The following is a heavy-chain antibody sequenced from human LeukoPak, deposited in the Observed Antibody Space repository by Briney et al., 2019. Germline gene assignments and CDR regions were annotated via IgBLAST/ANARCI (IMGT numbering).Heavy chain of an antibody. V-gene: IGHV4-34*01. CDR2: INHSGGT. Sequence: TTSETLSLTCAVYGGSFSGYSWNWIRQPPVKGLEWIGEINHSGGTNYNPSLKSRVTISVDTSEKQFSLKLSSVTAADTAVYYCARGVDYYGVWGQGTLVTVSS. CDR3: ARGVDYYGV. D-gene: IGHD3-10*01. CDR1: GGSFSGYS. J-gene: IGHJ4*02.